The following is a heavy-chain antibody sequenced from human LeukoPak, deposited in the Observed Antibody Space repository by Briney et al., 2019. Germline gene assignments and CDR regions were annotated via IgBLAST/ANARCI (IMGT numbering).Heavy chain of an antibody. J-gene: IGHJ4*02. CDR3: ARAHISGSYGY. Sequence: PSETLSLTCTVSGGSISSYYWSWIRQPPGKGLKWIGYIYYSGSTNYNPSLKSRVTISVDTSKNQFSLKLSSVTAADTAVYYCARAHISGSYGYWGQGTLVTVSS. V-gene: IGHV4-59*08. CDR1: GGSISSYY. D-gene: IGHD1-26*01. CDR2: IYYSGST.